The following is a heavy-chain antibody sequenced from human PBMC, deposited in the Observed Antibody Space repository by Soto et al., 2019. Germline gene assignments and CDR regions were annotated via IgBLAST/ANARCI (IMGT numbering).Heavy chain of an antibody. CDR3: ATDTRHGYNFAYSYYYGMDF. CDR1: GCTFDDYA. J-gene: IGHJ6*02. V-gene: IGHV3-9*01. Sequence: PGGSLRLSCAASGCTFDDYAIHWVRQAPGKGLEWVSGISWNSGSIGYADSVKGRFTISRGNAKNSLYLQMNSLRAEDTALYYCATDTRHGYNFAYSYYYGMDFWGRGTTVTVSS. D-gene: IGHD5-12*01. CDR2: ISWNSGSI.